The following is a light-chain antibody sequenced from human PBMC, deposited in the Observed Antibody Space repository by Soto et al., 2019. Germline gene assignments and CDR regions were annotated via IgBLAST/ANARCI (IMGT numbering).Light chain of an antibody. CDR2: EVS. J-gene: IGLJ1*01. CDR1: SSDVGGFNS. Sequence: QSALTQPASVSGSPGQSITISCTGTSSDVGGFNSVCWYQHHPGNAPKLMIYEVSDRPSGVSNRFSGSKSDNTASLTISGLQAEDEADYYCSSYRGSDTYVFGTGTKLTVL. CDR3: SSYRGSDTYV. V-gene: IGLV2-14*01.